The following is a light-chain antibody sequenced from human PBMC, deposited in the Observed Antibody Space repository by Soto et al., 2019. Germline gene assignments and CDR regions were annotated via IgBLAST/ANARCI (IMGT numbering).Light chain of an antibody. J-gene: IGKJ1*01. CDR3: HQRQSWPRT. Sequence: EIVLTQSPATLSSFSGDRVTLSCRASQYINTRLAWYQHRPGQAPRLLIYQTSLRAAGIPARFSASGSGTDFTLTISDVQPEDFALYYCHQRQSWPRTFGQGTKVDI. CDR1: QYINTR. V-gene: IGKV3-11*01. CDR2: QTS.